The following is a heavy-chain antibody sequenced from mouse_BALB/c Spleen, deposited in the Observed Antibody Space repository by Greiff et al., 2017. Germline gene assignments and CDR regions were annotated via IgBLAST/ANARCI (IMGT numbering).Heavy chain of an antibody. J-gene: IGHJ3*01. D-gene: IGHD2-2*01. V-gene: IGHV1S81*02. CDR1: GYTFTSYW. Sequence: QVQLQQSGAELVKPGASVKLSCKASGYTFTSYWMHWVKQRPGQGLEWIGEINPSNGRTNYNEKFKSKATLTVDKSSSTAYMQLSSLTSEDSAVYYCARGLPFAYWGQGTLVTVSA. CDR2: INPSNGRT. CDR3: ARGLPFAY.